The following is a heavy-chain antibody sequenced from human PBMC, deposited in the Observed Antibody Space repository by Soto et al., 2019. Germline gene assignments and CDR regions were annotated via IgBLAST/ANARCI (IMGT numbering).Heavy chain of an antibody. CDR2: INPNSGGT. Sequence: GASVKVSCKASGYTFTDYYIHWVRQAPGQGLEWMGWINPNSGGTNYAQNFQDWVTMTRDTSISTAYMELNRLRSDDAAVYYCARGPARHTSGWADYWGQGTLVTVSS. J-gene: IGHJ4*02. CDR1: GYTFTDYY. D-gene: IGHD6-19*01. CDR3: ARGPARHTSGWADY. V-gene: IGHV1-2*04.